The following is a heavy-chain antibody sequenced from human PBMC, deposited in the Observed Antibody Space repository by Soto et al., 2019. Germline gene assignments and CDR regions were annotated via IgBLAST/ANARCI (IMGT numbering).Heavy chain of an antibody. J-gene: IGHJ6*02. CDR1: GFSLSNARMG. Sequence: QVTLKESGPVLVKPTETLTLTCTVSGFSLSNARMGVSWIRQPPGKALEWLAHIFSNDEKSYSTSLKSRLTISQDTSKSQVVLTMTNMDPVDTATYYCARVDYGDYYYYSYGMDVWGQGTTVTVSS. V-gene: IGHV2-26*01. CDR2: IFSNDEK. D-gene: IGHD4-17*01. CDR3: ARVDYGDYYYYSYGMDV.